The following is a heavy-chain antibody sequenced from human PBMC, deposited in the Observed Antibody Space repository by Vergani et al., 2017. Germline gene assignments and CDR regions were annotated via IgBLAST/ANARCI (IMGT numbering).Heavy chain of an antibody. V-gene: IGHV4-59*01. J-gene: IGHJ5*02. CDR2: IYYSGST. CDR3: ARRGSGWGLLFDP. D-gene: IGHD6-19*01. CDR1: GGPISSYY. Sequence: QVQLQESGPGLVKPSETLSLTCTVSGGPISSYYWSWIRQPPGTGLEWIGYIYYSGSTNYNPSLKSRVTISVDTSKNQFSMKLSSVTAADTAVYYCARRGSGWGLLFDPWGQGTLVTVSS.